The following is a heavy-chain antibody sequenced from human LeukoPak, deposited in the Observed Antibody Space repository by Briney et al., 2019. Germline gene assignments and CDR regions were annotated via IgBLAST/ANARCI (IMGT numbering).Heavy chain of an antibody. V-gene: IGHV4-31*03. J-gene: IGHJ4*02. CDR3: ARVSPYYYDSSGYYSD. CDR1: GGSISSGGYY. Sequence: SETLSLTCTVSGGSISSGGYYWSWIRQHPGKGLEWIGYIYYSGSTYYNPSLKSRVTISVDTSKNQFSLKLSSVTAADTAVYYCARVSPYYYDSSGYYSDWGQGTLVTVSS. CDR2: IYYSGST. D-gene: IGHD3-22*01.